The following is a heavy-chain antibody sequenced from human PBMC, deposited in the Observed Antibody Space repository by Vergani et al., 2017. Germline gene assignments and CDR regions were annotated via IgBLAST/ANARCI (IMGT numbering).Heavy chain of an antibody. CDR1: GFTFNNAW. V-gene: IGHV3-15*01. CDR2: IKSKTDGGTT. CDR3: TTRTVRSSGWY. D-gene: IGHD6-19*01. Sequence: EVQLVESGGGLVKPGGSLRLSCAGSGFTFNNAWMSWVRQAPGKGLEWVGRIKSKTDGGTTDYAAPVKGRLTISRDDSKNTLYLQMNSLKTEDTAVYYCTTRTVRSSGWYWGQGTLVTVSS. J-gene: IGHJ4*02.